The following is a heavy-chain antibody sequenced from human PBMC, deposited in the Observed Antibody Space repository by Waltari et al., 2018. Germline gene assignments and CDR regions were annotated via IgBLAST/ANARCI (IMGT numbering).Heavy chain of an antibody. CDR3: ARINIVVVPAAIVRWFDP. CDR2: IYYSGST. D-gene: IGHD2-2*02. CDR1: GGAISSYY. V-gene: IGHV4-59*01. J-gene: IGHJ5*02. Sequence: QVQLQESGPGLVKPSETLSLTCTVSGGAISSYYWSWPRQPPGKGLEWIGYIYYSGSTNYNPSLKSRVTISVDTSKNQFSLKLSSVTAADTAVYYCARINIVVVPAAIVRWFDPWGQGTLVTVSS.